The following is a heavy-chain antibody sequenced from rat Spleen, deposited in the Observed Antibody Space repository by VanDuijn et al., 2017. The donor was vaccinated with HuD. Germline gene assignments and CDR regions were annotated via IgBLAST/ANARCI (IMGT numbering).Heavy chain of an antibody. CDR2: ITNTGANT. V-gene: IGHV5-31*01. D-gene: IGHD1-7*01. J-gene: IGHJ2*01. CDR3: TSGYYSAGDY. Sequence: EVQLVESGGGLVQPGRSLKLSCAASGFTFSNYYMAWIRQAPGKGLEWVASITNTGANTYYPDSVKGRFTISRDNAKSTLCLQMNSLRSEDTATYYCTSGYYSAGDYWGQGVMVTVSS. CDR1: GFTFSNYY.